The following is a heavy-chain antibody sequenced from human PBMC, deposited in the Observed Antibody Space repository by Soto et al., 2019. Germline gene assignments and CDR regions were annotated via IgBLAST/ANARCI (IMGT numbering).Heavy chain of an antibody. CDR1: GGTFSSSA. J-gene: IGHJ4*02. CDR2: IIPIYGTA. Sequence: QVQLVQSGAEVKKPGSSVKVSCKASGGTFSSSAISWVRQAPGQGLEWMGGIIPIYGTANYAQKFQGRVTITADESTSTAYMELSSLRSEATAVYYCARWPYCGGDCLGYFDYWGQGTLVTVSS. D-gene: IGHD2-21*02. CDR3: ARWPYCGGDCLGYFDY. V-gene: IGHV1-69*01.